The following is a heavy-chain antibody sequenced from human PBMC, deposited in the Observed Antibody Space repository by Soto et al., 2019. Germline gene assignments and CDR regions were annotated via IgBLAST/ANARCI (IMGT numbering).Heavy chain of an antibody. CDR2: TYYRSKWYN. J-gene: IGHJ6*02. Sequence: PSQTLSLTCAISGDSVSSNSAAWNWIRQSPSRGLEWLGRTYYRSKWYNDYAVSVKSRITINPDTSKNQFSLQLNSVTPEDTAVYYCAREGEPNWNYCYYGMDVWGQGTTVTVSS. V-gene: IGHV6-1*01. CDR1: GDSVSSNSAA. CDR3: AREGEPNWNYCYYGMDV. D-gene: IGHD1-1*01.